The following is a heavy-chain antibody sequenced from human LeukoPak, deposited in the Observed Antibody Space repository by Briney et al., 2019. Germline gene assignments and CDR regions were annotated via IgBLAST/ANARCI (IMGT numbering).Heavy chain of an antibody. CDR2: IYYSGST. J-gene: IGHJ4*02. D-gene: IGHD5-12*01. CDR3: ARDHLKNSGYDY. Sequence: PSESLSLTCTVYGRSISSYYGSWIRQPAGKGLEWVGYIYYSGSTNYNPSLKSRVTISVDTSKNQFSLKLSSVTAADTAVYYCARDHLKNSGYDYWGQGTLVTVSS. V-gene: IGHV4-59*01. CDR1: GRSISSYY.